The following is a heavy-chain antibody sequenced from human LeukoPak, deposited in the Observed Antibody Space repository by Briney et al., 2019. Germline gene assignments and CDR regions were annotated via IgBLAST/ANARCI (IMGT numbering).Heavy chain of an antibody. J-gene: IGHJ4*02. V-gene: IGHV4-61*02. D-gene: IGHD3-10*01. CDR2: IYTSGST. CDR3: ARDQTYSGSGIYTYFDY. Sequence: SETLCLTCTVSGGSISSGSYYRSWIRQPAGKGLEWIGRIYTSGSTNYNPSLKSRVTISVDTSKNHFSLKLSSVTAADTAVYYCARDQTYSGSGIYTYFDYWGQGILVTVSS. CDR1: GGSISSGSYY.